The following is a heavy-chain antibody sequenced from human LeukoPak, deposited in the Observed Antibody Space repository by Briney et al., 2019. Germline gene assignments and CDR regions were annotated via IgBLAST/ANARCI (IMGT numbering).Heavy chain of an antibody. CDR1: GFTVSSNY. Sequence: PGGSLRLSCAASGFTVSSNYMSWVRQAPGKGLEWVSVIYSTGDIYYADSVKGRFTISRDNFEHTLYLQMSSLRPEDTAIYYCARVRSGSHRCFDLWGRGTLVTVSS. V-gene: IGHV3-66*02. CDR2: IYSTGDI. D-gene: IGHD1-26*01. J-gene: IGHJ2*01. CDR3: ARVRSGSHRCFDL.